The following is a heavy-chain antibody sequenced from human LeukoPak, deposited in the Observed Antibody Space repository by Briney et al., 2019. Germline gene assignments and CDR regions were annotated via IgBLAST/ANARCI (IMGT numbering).Heavy chain of an antibody. CDR1: GFTVSSNY. CDR3: ARVVVIATHDAFDI. V-gene: IGHV3-53*01. Sequence: GGSLRLSCAASGFTVSSNYMSWVRQAPGKGLEWVSVIYSGGSTYYADSVKGRFTISRDNSKNTLYLQMNSLRAEDTAVYYCARVVVIATHDAFDIWGQGTMVTVSS. D-gene: IGHD2-21*01. CDR2: IYSGGST. J-gene: IGHJ3*02.